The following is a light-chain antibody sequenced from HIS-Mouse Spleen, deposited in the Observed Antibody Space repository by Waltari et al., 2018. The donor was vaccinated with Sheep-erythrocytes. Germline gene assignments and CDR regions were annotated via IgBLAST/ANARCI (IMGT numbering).Light chain of an antibody. CDR2: DAS. V-gene: IGKV1-13*02. Sequence: AIQLTQSPSSLSASVGDRVTITCRASQGISSALAWYQQKPGKAHKLLSYDASSLESGVPSRCSGSGSGTDVTLTISSLQPEDFATYYCQQFNSYPLTFGGGTKVEIK. J-gene: IGKJ4*01. CDR1: QGISSA. CDR3: QQFNSYPLT.